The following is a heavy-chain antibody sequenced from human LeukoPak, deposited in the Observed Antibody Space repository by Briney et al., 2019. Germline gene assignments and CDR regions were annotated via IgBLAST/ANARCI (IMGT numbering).Heavy chain of an antibody. CDR2: IYYTGGT. V-gene: IGHV4-30-4*08. Sequence: TLSLTCTVSGGSISSANYYWNWIRQPPGKGLEWFGYIYYTGGTYYNPSLKSRVTISVDTSKNQFSLKLNSVTAADTAVYYCARDYGGYGRFDFWGQGTLVTVSS. J-gene: IGHJ4*02. CDR1: GGSISSANYY. D-gene: IGHD5-12*01. CDR3: ARDYGGYGRFDF.